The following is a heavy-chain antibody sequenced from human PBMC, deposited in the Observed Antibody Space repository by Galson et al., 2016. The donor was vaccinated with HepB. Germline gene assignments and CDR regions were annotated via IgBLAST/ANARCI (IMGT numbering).Heavy chain of an antibody. J-gene: IGHJ5*02. Sequence: SLRLSCAASGFIFSIYGMHWVRQAPGKGLEWVAVICYDGSNKYYSDSVKGRFTISRDNSRNTLFLQMNSLRAEDTAVYYCARDRADFWSGYYPASPLSSWGQGTLVTVSS. CDR2: ICYDGSNK. CDR3: ARDRADFWSGYYPASPLSS. D-gene: IGHD3-3*01. V-gene: IGHV3-33*01. CDR1: GFIFSIYG.